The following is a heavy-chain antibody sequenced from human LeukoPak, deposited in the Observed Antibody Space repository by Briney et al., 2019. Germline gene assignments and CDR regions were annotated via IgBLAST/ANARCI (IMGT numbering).Heavy chain of an antibody. D-gene: IGHD3-10*01. Sequence: PSETPSLTCAVYGGSFSGYYWSWIRQPPGKGLEWIGEINHSGSTNYNPSLKSRVTISVDTSKNQFSLKLSSVTAADTAVYYCARRDVGDSGGYYFDYWGQGTLVTVSS. J-gene: IGHJ4*02. V-gene: IGHV4-34*01. CDR1: GGSFSGYY. CDR3: ARRDVGDSGGYYFDY. CDR2: INHSGST.